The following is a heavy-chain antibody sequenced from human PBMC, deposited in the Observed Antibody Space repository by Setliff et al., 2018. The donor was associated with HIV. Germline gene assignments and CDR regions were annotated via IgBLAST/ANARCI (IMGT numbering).Heavy chain of an antibody. J-gene: IGHJ3*02. CDR1: GGSLSGDY. Sequence: SETLSLTCAVYGGSLSGDYWSWIRQPPGKGLEWIWEINQSGSTNYNPSLKSRVIISVDTSKNQLSLKLSSVTAADTAMYYCARGRGRTFYYDSSGSRAFDIWGQVTMVTVSS. CDR3: ARGRGRTFYYDSSGSRAFDI. CDR2: INQSGST. V-gene: IGHV4-34*01. D-gene: IGHD3-22*01.